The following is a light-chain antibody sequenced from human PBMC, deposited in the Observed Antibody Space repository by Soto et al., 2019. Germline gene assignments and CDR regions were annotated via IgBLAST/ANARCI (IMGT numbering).Light chain of an antibody. Sequence: QSALTQPPSVSGAPGQRVTISCTGSGSNIGAAFDVHWYQRLPGTAPKLLIYDNTNRPSGVPDRFSASKSGTSASLAITGLQAEDEADYYCQSYDNTLGAWVFGGGTKVTVL. CDR2: DNT. V-gene: IGLV1-40*01. CDR3: QSYDNTLGAWV. CDR1: GSNIGAAFD. J-gene: IGLJ3*02.